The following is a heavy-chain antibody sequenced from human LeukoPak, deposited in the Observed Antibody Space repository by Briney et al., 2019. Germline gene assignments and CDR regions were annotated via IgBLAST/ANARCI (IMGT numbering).Heavy chain of an antibody. J-gene: IGHJ4*02. CDR3: AKGLYYYDSSGYSPFDY. Sequence: PGGSLRLSCAASGFTFSSYGMHWVRQAPGKGLEWVAVISYDGSNKYYADSVKGRFTISRDNSKNTLYLQMNSLRAEDTAVYYCAKGLYYYDSSGYSPFDYWGQGTLVTVSS. V-gene: IGHV3-30*18. CDR1: GFTFSSYG. D-gene: IGHD3-22*01. CDR2: ISYDGSNK.